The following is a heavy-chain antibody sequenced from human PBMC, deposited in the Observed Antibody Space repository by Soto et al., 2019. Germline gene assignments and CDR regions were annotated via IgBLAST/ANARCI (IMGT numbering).Heavy chain of an antibody. D-gene: IGHD2-15*01. V-gene: IGHV3-73*01. CDR2: IRSKANSYAT. Sequence: GGSLRLSCAASGFTFSGSAMHWVRQASGKGLGWVGRIRSKANSYATAYAASVKGRFTISRDDSKNTAYLQMNSLKTEDTAVYYCTRRGDRYCSGGSCYQDYYYYMDVWGKGTTVTVSS. J-gene: IGHJ6*03. CDR1: GFTFSGSA. CDR3: TRRGDRYCSGGSCYQDYYYYMDV.